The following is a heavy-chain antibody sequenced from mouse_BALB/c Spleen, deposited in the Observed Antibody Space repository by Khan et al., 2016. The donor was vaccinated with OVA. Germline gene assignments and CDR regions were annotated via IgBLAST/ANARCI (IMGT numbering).Heavy chain of an antibody. CDR3: TRHGFVAWFTY. Sequence: MQLEESRPELMKPGASVKISCKASGYSFTNYYIHWVIQSHGKSLEWIGYIDPFSGGTTYNQKFKGKATLTVDKSSSTAYIHLSNLTSEDSAVYYCTRHGFVAWFTYWGQGTLVTVSA. J-gene: IGHJ3*01. CDR2: IDPFSGGT. CDR1: GYSFTNYY. D-gene: IGHD2-2*01. V-gene: IGHV1S135*01.